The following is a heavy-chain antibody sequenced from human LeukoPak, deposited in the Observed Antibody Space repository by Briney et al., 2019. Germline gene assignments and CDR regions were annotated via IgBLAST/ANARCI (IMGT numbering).Heavy chain of an antibody. CDR1: GFTFSNAW. CDR3: TTDAHRLLWFGELLSGYFDY. V-gene: IGHV3-15*01. Sequence: GGSLRLSCAASGFTFSNAWMSWVRQAPGKGLEWVGRIKSKTDGGTTDYAAPVKGRFTISRDDSKNTLYLQMNSLKTEDTAVYYCTTDAHRLLWFGELLSGYFDYWGQGTLVTVSS. J-gene: IGHJ4*02. CDR2: IKSKTDGGTT. D-gene: IGHD3-10*01.